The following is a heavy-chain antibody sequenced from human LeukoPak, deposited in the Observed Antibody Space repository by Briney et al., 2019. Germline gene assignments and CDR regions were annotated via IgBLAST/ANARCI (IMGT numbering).Heavy chain of an antibody. CDR2: IRSKANSYAT. V-gene: IGHV3-73*01. Sequence: GGSLRLSCAASGFTFSGSAMHWVRQASGKGLEWVGRIRSKANSYATACAASVKGRFTISRDDSKNTAYLQMNSLKTEDTAVYYCTRHDSGATFAPGAYDYWGQGTLVTVSS. J-gene: IGHJ4*02. D-gene: IGHD1-26*01. CDR1: GFTFSGSA. CDR3: TRHDSGATFAPGAYDY.